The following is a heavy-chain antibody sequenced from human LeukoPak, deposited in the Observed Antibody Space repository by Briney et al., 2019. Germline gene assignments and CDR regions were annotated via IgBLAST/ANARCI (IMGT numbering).Heavy chain of an antibody. J-gene: IGHJ3*02. D-gene: IGHD3-16*01. CDR1: GFTFSSYA. Sequence: GGCLRLSCAASGFTFSSYAMSWVRQAPGKGLEWVSDISGSGGSTYYADSVKGRFTISRDNSKNTLYLQMNSLRAEDTAVYYCAKGGRSWGFDIWGQGTMVTVSS. CDR2: ISGSGGST. CDR3: AKGGRSWGFDI. V-gene: IGHV3-23*01.